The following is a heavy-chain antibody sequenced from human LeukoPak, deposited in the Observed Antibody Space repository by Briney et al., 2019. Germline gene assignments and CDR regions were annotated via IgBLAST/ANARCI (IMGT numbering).Heavy chain of an antibody. CDR1: GFTFSSYS. Sequence: GGSLRLSCAASGFTFSSYSMNWVRQAPGKGLEWVSSISSSSSYIYYADSVKGRFTISRDNAKNSLYLQMSSLRAEDTAVYYCARWGDIVVVPAAIYYYGMDVWGQGTTVTVSS. V-gene: IGHV3-21*01. J-gene: IGHJ6*02. CDR2: ISSSSSYI. D-gene: IGHD2-2*01. CDR3: ARWGDIVVVPAAIYYYGMDV.